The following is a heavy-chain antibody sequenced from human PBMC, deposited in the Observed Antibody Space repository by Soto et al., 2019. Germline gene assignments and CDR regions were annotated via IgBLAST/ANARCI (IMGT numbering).Heavy chain of an antibody. CDR2: ISGSGGST. D-gene: IGHD5-18*01. J-gene: IGHJ6*02. CDR1: GFTFSNYA. V-gene: IGHV3-23*01. CDR3: ASPTWLLDYYYYGMDV. Sequence: EVQLLEAGGGLVQPGGSLRLSCAASGFTFSNYAMIWVRQAPGKGLEWVSAISGSGGSTYYADSVKGRFTISRDSSKNTLYLQMNSLRAEDTAVYYCASPTWLLDYYYYGMDVWGQGPTVTVSS.